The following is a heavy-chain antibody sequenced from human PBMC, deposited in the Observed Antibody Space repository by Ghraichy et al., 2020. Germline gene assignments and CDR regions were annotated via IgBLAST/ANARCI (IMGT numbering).Heavy chain of an antibody. Sequence: GGSLRLSCAASGFTFDDYAMHWVRQAPGKGLEWVSGISWNSGSIGYADSVKGRFTISRDNAKNSLYLQMNSLRAEDTALYYCAKGGIGGFDYWGQGTLVTVSS. CDR3: AKGGIGGFDY. D-gene: IGHD2-21*01. CDR1: GFTFDDYA. J-gene: IGHJ4*02. CDR2: ISWNSGSI. V-gene: IGHV3-9*01.